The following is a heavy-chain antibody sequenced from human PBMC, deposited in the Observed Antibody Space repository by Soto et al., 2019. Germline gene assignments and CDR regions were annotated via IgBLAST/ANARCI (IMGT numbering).Heavy chain of an antibody. Sequence: GGSLRLSCAASGFTFSSYAMSWVRQAPGKGLEWVSAISGSGGSTYYADSVKGRFTISRDNSNNTLYLQMNSLRAEDTAVYYCAKGQYCSITSCFYFYYYTHVWGKGTTVTVSS. D-gene: IGHD2-2*01. CDR1: GFTFSSYA. CDR2: ISGSGGST. V-gene: IGHV3-23*01. CDR3: AKGQYCSITSCFYFYYYTHV. J-gene: IGHJ6*03.